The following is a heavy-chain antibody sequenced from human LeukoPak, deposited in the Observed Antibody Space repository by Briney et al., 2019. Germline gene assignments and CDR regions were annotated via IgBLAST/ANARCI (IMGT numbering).Heavy chain of an antibody. Sequence: GGSLRLSCAASGFTFNTYEMNWVRQAPGKGLEWVSYISSSGSTIYYADYVKGRFTISRDNAKNSLYLQMNSLRAEDTAVYYCARGGWNYVFNDWGQGTLVTVSS. D-gene: IGHD1-7*01. CDR1: GFTFNTYE. V-gene: IGHV3-48*03. CDR2: ISSSGSTI. J-gene: IGHJ4*02. CDR3: ARGGWNYVFND.